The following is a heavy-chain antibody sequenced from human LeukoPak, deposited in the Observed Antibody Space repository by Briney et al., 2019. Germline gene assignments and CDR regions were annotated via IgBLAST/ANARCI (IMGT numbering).Heavy chain of an antibody. J-gene: IGHJ4*03. Sequence: SETLSPTCAVSGESFSAYFWSWIRQVPGKGLEWIGEIDHRGVSTYNPSLKSRATMLVDTSNNHFSLSLTSVTAADTATYYCASRSLTLAAARCFDDWGQGTVVTVSS. V-gene: IGHV4-34*01. CDR1: GESFSAYF. D-gene: IGHD2-15*01. CDR3: ASRSLTLAAARCFDD. CDR2: IDHRGVS.